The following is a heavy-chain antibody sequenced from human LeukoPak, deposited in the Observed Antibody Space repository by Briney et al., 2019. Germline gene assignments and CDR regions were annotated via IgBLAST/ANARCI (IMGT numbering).Heavy chain of an antibody. V-gene: IGHV4-30-4*01. J-gene: IGHJ4*02. CDR3: ARGIAAAGTTSSYYFDY. Sequence: PSETLSLTRTVSGGSISSGDYYWSWIRQPPGKGPKWIGYIYYSGRTYYNPSLKSRVTISVDTSKNQFSLKLSSVTAADTAVYYCARGIAAAGTTSSYYFDYWGQGTLVTVSS. CDR2: IYYSGRT. CDR1: GGSISSGDYY. D-gene: IGHD6-13*01.